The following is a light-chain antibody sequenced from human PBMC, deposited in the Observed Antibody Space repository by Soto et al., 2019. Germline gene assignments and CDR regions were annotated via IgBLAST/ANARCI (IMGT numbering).Light chain of an antibody. CDR1: TGTVTSGHY. V-gene: IGLV7-43*01. Sequence: QTVVTQEPSLTVSPGGTVTLTCASSTGTVTSGHYPNWLQQKPGQAPRALIYSTDTRHSWTPARFSGSLLGGKAALTLSGVQPEDEADYYCLLYDGGAVVVGGGTKLTVL. CDR3: LLYDGGAVV. J-gene: IGLJ2*01. CDR2: STD.